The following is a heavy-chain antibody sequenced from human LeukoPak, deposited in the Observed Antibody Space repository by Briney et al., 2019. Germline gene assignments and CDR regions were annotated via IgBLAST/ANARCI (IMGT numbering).Heavy chain of an antibody. D-gene: IGHD5-24*01. J-gene: IGHJ6*03. Sequence: GGSLRLSCAASGFTFSNEMNWVRQAPGKGLEWVSYISSSGSTIYYADSVKGRFSISRDNSKNTVYLQMNSLRADDTALYYCAKDGAKRWLQFRSHYYYYMDVWGKGTTVTVSS. CDR1: GFTFSNE. V-gene: IGHV3-48*01. CDR2: ISSSGSTI. CDR3: AKDGAKRWLQFRSHYYYYMDV.